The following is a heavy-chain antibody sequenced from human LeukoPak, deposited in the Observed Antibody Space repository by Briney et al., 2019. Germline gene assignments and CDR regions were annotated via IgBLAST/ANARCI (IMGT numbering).Heavy chain of an antibody. CDR2: ISGTGAST. D-gene: IGHD6-19*01. J-gene: IGHJ4*02. CDR1: GFTFSSYA. V-gene: IGHV3-23*01. Sequence: GRSLSPACAASGFTFSSYAMTWVRQAQGKGLEWVSAISGTGASTYYADSENGNINISRDNPKNTLYLQINSLRAEDTAVYYCAKVGYSRMTMAGQRVLGYWAQGTLVTVSS. CDR3: AKVGYSRMTMAGQRVLGY.